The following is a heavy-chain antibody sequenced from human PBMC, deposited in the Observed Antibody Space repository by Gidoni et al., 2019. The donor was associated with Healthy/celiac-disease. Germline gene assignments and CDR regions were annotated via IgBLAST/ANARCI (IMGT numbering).Heavy chain of an antibody. V-gene: IGHV3-30*18. CDR3: AKDRGEWIQLWLYYYYGMDV. CDR1: GFTFSSYG. Sequence: QVQLVESGGGVVQPGRSLRLSCAASGFTFSSYGMHWVRQAPGKGLEWVAVISYDGSNKYYADSVKGRFTISRDNSKNTLYLQMNSLRAEDTAVYYCAKDRGEWIQLWLYYYYGMDVWGQGTTVTVSS. J-gene: IGHJ6*02. CDR2: ISYDGSNK. D-gene: IGHD5-18*01.